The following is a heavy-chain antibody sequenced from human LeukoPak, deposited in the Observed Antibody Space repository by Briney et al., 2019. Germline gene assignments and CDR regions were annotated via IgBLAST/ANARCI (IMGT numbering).Heavy chain of an antibody. D-gene: IGHD5-24*01. V-gene: IGHV4-59*12. Sequence: SETLSLTCTVSGGSISSYYWSWIRQPPGKGLEWIAFIYYSGSTKYNPSLKSRVTISVDTSKNQFSLKLSSVTAADTAVYYCARVGDGYNSYYFDYWGQGTLVTVSS. CDR1: GGSISSYY. CDR2: IYYSGST. J-gene: IGHJ4*02. CDR3: ARVGDGYNSYYFDY.